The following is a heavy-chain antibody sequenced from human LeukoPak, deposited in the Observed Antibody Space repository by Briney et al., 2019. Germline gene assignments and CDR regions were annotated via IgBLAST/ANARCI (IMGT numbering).Heavy chain of an antibody. V-gene: IGHV4-39*07. Sequence: SETLSLTCTVSGGSISSSSYYWGWIRQPPGTGLEWIGSIYYSGSTYYNPSLKSRVTISVDTSKNQFSLKLSSVTAADTAVYYCARDKARRIVLMVYAINYMDVWGKGTTVTVSS. J-gene: IGHJ6*03. CDR1: GGSISSSSYY. CDR2: IYYSGST. CDR3: ARDKARRIVLMVYAINYMDV. D-gene: IGHD2-8*01.